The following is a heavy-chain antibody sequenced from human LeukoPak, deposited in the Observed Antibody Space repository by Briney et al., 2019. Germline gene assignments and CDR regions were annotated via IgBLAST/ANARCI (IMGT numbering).Heavy chain of an antibody. CDR1: GVSFSGYY. CDR3: ARGPGPGAGTVDY. Sequence: SETLSLTCAVYGVSFSGYYWSWIRKPPGKGLEWIGEINHSGSTNYNPSLKSRVTISVDTSKNQFSLKLSSVTAADTAVYYCARGPGPGAGTVDYWGQGTLVTVSS. CDR2: INHSGST. V-gene: IGHV4-34*01. J-gene: IGHJ4*02. D-gene: IGHD1-14*01.